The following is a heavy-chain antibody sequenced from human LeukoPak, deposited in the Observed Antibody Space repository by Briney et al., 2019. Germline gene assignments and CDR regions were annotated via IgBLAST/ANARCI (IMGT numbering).Heavy chain of an antibody. CDR1: GYTFTTYD. D-gene: IGHD6-19*01. J-gene: IGHJ4*02. CDR3: ARVAGSIDY. Sequence: ASVKVSCKASGYTFTTYDINWVRQAPGQGLEWMGWMNPNSGYTGYAQKLQGRVTITRDTSISTAYMELSSLRSEDTPVYYCARVAGSIDYWGQGTLVSVSS. CDR2: MNPNSGYT. V-gene: IGHV1-8*03.